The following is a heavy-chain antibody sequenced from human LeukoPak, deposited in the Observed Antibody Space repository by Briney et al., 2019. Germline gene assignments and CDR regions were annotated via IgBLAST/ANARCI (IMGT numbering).Heavy chain of an antibody. CDR3: ARVRIQLWLRPNWFHP. CDR2: INHSGST. Sequence: SETLSLTCAVYGGSFSGYYWSWIRQPPGKGLEWIGEINHSGSTNYNPSLKSRVTISVDTSKNQFSLKLSSVTAAATAVYYCARVRIQLWLRPNWFHPWGQGTLVTVSS. J-gene: IGHJ5*02. D-gene: IGHD5-18*01. V-gene: IGHV4-34*01. CDR1: GGSFSGYY.